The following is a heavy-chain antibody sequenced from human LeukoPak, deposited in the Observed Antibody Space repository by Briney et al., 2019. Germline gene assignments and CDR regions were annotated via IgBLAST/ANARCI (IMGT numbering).Heavy chain of an antibody. J-gene: IGHJ4*02. CDR3: ARGDDILTGYLTDYYFDY. Sequence: PSETLSLTCTVSGGSISSYYWNWIRQPPGKGLEGIGYIYYSGSTNYNPSLKSRVTISVDTSNNQFSLKLSSVTAADTAVYYCARGDDILTGYLTDYYFDYWGQGTLVTVSS. CDR1: GGSISSYY. V-gene: IGHV4-59*01. CDR2: IYYSGST. D-gene: IGHD3-9*01.